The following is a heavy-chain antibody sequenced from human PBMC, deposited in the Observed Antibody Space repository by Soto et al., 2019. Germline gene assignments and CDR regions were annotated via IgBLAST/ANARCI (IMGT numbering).Heavy chain of an antibody. D-gene: IGHD1-20*01. CDR1: GYKFTDYY. Sequence: QVLLVQSGAEVKKPGASVKVSCKASGYKFTDYYIHWVRQAPGQGPEWMGWVNPKRDDAVYTQKFRGWVTMTRDTATTTAYLEVNRLKSDDTAVYYCARDPGIPGRYWYFDLWGRGTLVTVSS. CDR3: ARDPGIPGRYWYFDL. CDR2: VNPKRDDA. J-gene: IGHJ2*01. V-gene: IGHV1-2*04.